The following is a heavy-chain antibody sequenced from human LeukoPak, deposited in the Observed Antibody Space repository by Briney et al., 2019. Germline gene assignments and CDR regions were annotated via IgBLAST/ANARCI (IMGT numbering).Heavy chain of an antibody. D-gene: IGHD3-3*01. Sequence: ASVKVSCTASGYTFTSYGISWVRQAPGQGLEWMGWISAYNGNTNYAQKLQGRVTMTTDTSTSTAYMELRSLRSDDTAVYYCARDTAILRFLERLSPFFDYWGQGTLVTVSS. CDR3: ARDTAILRFLERLSPFFDY. V-gene: IGHV1-18*01. CDR2: ISAYNGNT. CDR1: GYTFTSYG. J-gene: IGHJ4*02.